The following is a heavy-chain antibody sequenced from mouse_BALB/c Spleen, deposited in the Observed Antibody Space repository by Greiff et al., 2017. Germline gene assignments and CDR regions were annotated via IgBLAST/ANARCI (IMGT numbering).Heavy chain of an antibody. V-gene: IGHV2-9*02. CDR3: ARGDGYALYAMDY. J-gene: IGHJ4*01. D-gene: IGHD2-2*01. CDR2: IWAGGST. CDR1: GFSLTSYG. Sequence: VMLVESGPGLVAPSQSLSITCTVSGFSLTSYGVHWVRQPPGKGLEWLGVIWAGGSTNYNSALMSRLSISKDNSKSQVFLKMNSLQTDDTAMYYCARGDGYALYAMDYWGQGTSVTVSS.